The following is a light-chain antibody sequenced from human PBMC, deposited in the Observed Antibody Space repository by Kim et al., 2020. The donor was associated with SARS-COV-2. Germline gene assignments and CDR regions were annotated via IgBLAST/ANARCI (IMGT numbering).Light chain of an antibody. CDR3: AAGDDSLNEGV. Sequence: QSVLIQPPSASGTPGQRVIISCSGSSSNVGSNTVNWYQQFPGTAPKLLIHSNDERPSGVPDRFSGSKSGTSDALAISGLQSDDEADYYCAAGDDSLNEGVFGGGTQLTVL. V-gene: IGLV1-44*01. CDR2: SND. CDR1: SSNVGSNT. J-gene: IGLJ3*02.